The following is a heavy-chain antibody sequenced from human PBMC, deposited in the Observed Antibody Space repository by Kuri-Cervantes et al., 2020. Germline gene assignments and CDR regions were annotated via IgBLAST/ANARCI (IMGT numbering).Heavy chain of an antibody. J-gene: IGHJ5*02. D-gene: IGHD3-10*01. V-gene: IGHV3-30-3*01. Sequence: GGSLRLSCAASGFTFSSYAMHWVRQAPGKGLEWVAVISYDGSNKYYADSVKGRFTISRDNSKNTLYLQMNSLRAEDTAVYYCARAHYYGSGSLSWFDPWGREPWSPSPQ. CDR3: ARAHYYGSGSLSWFDP. CDR1: GFTFSSYA. CDR2: ISYDGSNK.